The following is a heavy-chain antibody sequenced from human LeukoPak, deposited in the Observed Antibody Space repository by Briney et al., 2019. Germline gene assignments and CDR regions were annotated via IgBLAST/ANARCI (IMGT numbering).Heavy chain of an antibody. CDR1: GSTFSTYG. Sequence: GGSLRLSCAASGSTFSTYGMTWVRQAPGKGLEWVSAISGGGDSTYYADSVKGRFTISRDNSKNTLYLQMNSLRAEDTAIYYCAKDLYYYDSGAYSPDAFDIWGQGTMVTVSS. J-gene: IGHJ3*02. CDR2: ISGGGDST. D-gene: IGHD3-22*01. V-gene: IGHV3-23*01. CDR3: AKDLYYYDSGAYSPDAFDI.